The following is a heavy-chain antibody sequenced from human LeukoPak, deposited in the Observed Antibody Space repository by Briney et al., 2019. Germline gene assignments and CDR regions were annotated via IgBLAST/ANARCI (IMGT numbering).Heavy chain of an antibody. Sequence: GGSLRLSCAASGFTFSSYEMNWVRQAPGKGLEWVSYISSSGSTIYYADSVKGRFTISRDNAKNSLYLQMNSLRAEDTAVYYCARDRLPYYYDSSGFYSYYGMDVWGKGPRSPSPQ. J-gene: IGHJ6*01. CDR2: ISSSGSTI. D-gene: IGHD3-22*01. V-gene: IGHV3-48*03. CDR1: GFTFSSYE. CDR3: ARDRLPYYYDSSGFYSYYGMDV.